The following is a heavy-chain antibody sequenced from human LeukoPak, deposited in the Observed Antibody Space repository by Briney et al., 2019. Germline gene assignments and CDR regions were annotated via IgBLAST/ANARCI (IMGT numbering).Heavy chain of an antibody. D-gene: IGHD3-10*01. CDR2: INHSGST. V-gene: IGHV4-34*01. J-gene: IGHJ4*02. Sequence: SETLSLTCAVYGGSFSGYYWSWIRQPPGKGLEWIGEINHSGSTNYKPSLTSRVTISVDTSKNQFSLKLSSVTAADTAVYYCASGVIDYWGQGTLVTVSS. CDR3: ASGVIDY. CDR1: GGSFSGYY.